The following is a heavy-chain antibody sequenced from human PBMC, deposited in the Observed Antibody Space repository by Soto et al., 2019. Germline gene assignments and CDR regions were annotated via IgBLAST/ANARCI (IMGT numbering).Heavy chain of an antibody. Sequence: GGSLRPSCSASGFTFSSYAMHWVRQAPGKGLEYVSAISSNGGSTYYADSVKGRFTISRDNSKNTLYLQMSSLRAEDTAVYYCVTRGTQSDFDHWGQGTVVTVSS. CDR1: GFTFSSYA. V-gene: IGHV3-64D*06. J-gene: IGHJ4*02. CDR3: VTRGTQSDFDH. D-gene: IGHD3-16*01. CDR2: ISSNGGST.